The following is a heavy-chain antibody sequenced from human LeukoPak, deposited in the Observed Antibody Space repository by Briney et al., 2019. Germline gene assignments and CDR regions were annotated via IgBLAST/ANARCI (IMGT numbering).Heavy chain of an antibody. J-gene: IGHJ6*02. Sequence: ASVTVSCKAPGYTFTGYYMHWVRQAPGQGLEWMGWINPDSGGTKYAQTFKGRVTMTRDTSISTAYMELSSLRSDDTAVYYCARDGDTYGYYYYGMDVWGQGTTVTVSS. CDR3: ARDGDTYGYYYYGMDV. CDR1: GYTFTGYY. V-gene: IGHV1-2*02. CDR2: INPDSGGT. D-gene: IGHD5-18*01.